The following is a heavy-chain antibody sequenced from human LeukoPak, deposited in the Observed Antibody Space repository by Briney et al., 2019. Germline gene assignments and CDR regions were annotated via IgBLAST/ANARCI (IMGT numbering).Heavy chain of an antibody. J-gene: IGHJ3*02. Sequence: GGSLRLSCAASGFTFSSYSMNWVRQAPGKGLEWVSSISSSSSYIYYADSVKGRFTISRDNAKNSLYLQMNSLRAEDTAVYYCAREGLRFADAFDIWGQGTMVTVSS. D-gene: IGHD5-12*01. CDR2: ISSSSSYI. V-gene: IGHV3-21*01. CDR1: GFTFSSYS. CDR3: AREGLRFADAFDI.